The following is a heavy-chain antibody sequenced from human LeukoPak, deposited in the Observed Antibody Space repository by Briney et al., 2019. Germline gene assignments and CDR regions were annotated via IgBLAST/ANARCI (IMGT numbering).Heavy chain of an antibody. D-gene: IGHD2-21*02. CDR2: INPNSDGT. V-gene: IGHV1-2*06. J-gene: IGHJ4*02. CDR3: AKLDCGGDCHFPLKY. Sequence: VASVKVSCKASGYSFSDYYMHWVRRAPGQGLEWMGRINPNSDGTLYAQELQGRVTMTSDTSINTAYMELSSLRSDDTAVYYCAKLDCGGDCHFPLKYWGQGTLVTVSS. CDR1: GYSFSDYY.